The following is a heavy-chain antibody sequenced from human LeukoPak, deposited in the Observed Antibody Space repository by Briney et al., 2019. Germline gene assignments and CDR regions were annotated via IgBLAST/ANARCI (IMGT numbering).Heavy chain of an antibody. Sequence: SETLSLTCTVSGGSISSYYWSWIRQPAGKGLERIGRIYTSGSTNYNPSLKSRVTMSVDTSKNQFSLKLSSVTAADTAVYYCARDGHYDYVWGSYQDNWFDPWGQGTLVTVSS. D-gene: IGHD3-16*02. CDR2: IYTSGST. CDR3: ARDGHYDYVWGSYQDNWFDP. J-gene: IGHJ5*02. CDR1: GGSISSYY. V-gene: IGHV4-4*07.